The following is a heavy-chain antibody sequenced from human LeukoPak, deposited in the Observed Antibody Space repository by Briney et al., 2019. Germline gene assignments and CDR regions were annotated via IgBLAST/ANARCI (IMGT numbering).Heavy chain of an antibody. CDR2: IYYSGST. J-gene: IGHJ4*02. Sequence: SETLSLTCTVSGGSISSYYWSWIRQPPGKGLEWIGYIYYSGSTNYNPSLKSRVTISVDTSKNQFSLKLSSVTAADTAVYYCARADDDHCSGGSCLLDYWDQGTLVTVSS. V-gene: IGHV4-59*01. D-gene: IGHD2-15*01. CDR3: ARADDDHCSGGSCLLDY. CDR1: GGSISSYY.